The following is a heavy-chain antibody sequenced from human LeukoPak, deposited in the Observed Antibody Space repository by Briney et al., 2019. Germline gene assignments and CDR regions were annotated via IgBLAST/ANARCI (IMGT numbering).Heavy chain of an antibody. V-gene: IGHV1-69*05. Sequence: GSSVKVSCKASGGTFSSYAISWVRQAPGQGLEWMGRIIPIFGTANYAQKFRGRVTITTDESTSTAYMELSSLRSEDTAVYYCARDRGATERVFDYWGQGTLVTVSS. J-gene: IGHJ4*02. CDR2: IIPIFGTA. CDR1: GGTFSSYA. CDR3: ARDRGATERVFDY. D-gene: IGHD1-26*01.